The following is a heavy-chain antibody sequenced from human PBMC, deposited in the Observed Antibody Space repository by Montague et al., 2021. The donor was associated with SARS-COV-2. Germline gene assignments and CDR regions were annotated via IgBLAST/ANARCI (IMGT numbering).Heavy chain of an antibody. CDR2: IWYDGSNK. V-gene: IGHV3-33*01. D-gene: IGHD3-22*01. Sequence: SLRLSCGASGFTFSSYGMHWVRQAPGKGLEWVAVIWYDGSNKYYADSXKGRFTISRDNSKNTLYLQMNSLRAEDTAVYYCARDKGSYDSSGYYYPPYYYYVMDYWGQGTTVTVSS. J-gene: IGHJ6*02. CDR3: ARDKGSYDSSGYYYPPYYYYVMDY. CDR1: GFTFSSYG.